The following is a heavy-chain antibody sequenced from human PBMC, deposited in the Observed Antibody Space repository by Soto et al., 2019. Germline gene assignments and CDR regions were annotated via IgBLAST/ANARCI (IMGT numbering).Heavy chain of an antibody. J-gene: IGHJ5*02. CDR2: IFPSDSDT. Sequence: EAQLVQSRAEVKKAGESLKISCRTSGYRFTSYWIAWVRQMPGKGLEWMSTIFPSDSDTRYSPSFQGQVTISADRSTSTVFLQWASLKASDTAVYFCARKDKSGYFNWFDPWGQGTLVTVSS. D-gene: IGHD3-22*01. CDR3: ARKDKSGYFNWFDP. V-gene: IGHV5-51*01. CDR1: GYRFTSYW.